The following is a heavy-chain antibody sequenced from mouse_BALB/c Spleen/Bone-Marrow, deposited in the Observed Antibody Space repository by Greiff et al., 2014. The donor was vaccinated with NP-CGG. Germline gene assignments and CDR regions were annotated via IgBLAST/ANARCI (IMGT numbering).Heavy chain of an antibody. D-gene: IGHD2-3*01. CDR3: ARVYLWYFDV. J-gene: IGHJ1*01. Sequence: VNLVESGPGLVAPSQSLSITCTVSGFSLTSYGVHWVRQPPGKGLEWLGVMWAGGSTNYNSALMSRLSISKDNSKSQVFLKMNSLQTDDTAMYYCARVYLWYFDVWGAGTTVTVSS. CDR1: GFSLTSYG. V-gene: IGHV2-9*02. CDR2: MWAGGST.